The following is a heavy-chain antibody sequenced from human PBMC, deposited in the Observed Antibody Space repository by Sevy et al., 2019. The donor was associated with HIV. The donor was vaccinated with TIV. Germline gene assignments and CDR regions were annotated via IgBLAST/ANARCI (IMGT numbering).Heavy chain of an antibody. Sequence: GGSLRLSCAASGFTFSDYYMTWIRQAPGKGLECISYITSSGTTIYYADSVKGRFTISRDNAENSLYLQMSTLGVEDTAVYYCARVARGTYDAFDIWGQGTMVTVSS. CDR1: GFTFSDYY. V-gene: IGHV3-11*01. CDR2: ITSSGTTI. J-gene: IGHJ3*02. CDR3: ARVARGTYDAFDI.